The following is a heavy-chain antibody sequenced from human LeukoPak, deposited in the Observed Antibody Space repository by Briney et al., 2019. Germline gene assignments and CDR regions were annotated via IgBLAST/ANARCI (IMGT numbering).Heavy chain of an antibody. V-gene: IGHV4-4*07. D-gene: IGHD3-10*01. CDR1: GGSISSYY. CDR3: ARDSGTTGEVKFDP. Sequence: SETLSLTCTVSGGSISSYYWSWIRQPAGTALEWIGRIYTSGTITYNPSLKSRVTMSVDTSKNQFSLKLSSVTAADTAVYYCARDSGTTGEVKFDPWGQGTLVTASS. J-gene: IGHJ5*02. CDR2: IYTSGTI.